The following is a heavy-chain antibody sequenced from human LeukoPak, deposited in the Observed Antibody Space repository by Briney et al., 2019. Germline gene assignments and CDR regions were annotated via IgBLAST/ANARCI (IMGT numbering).Heavy chain of an antibody. V-gene: IGHV3-64*01. Sequence: PGGSLRLSCTASGFTFSTSAMHWVRQAPGKGLEYISAITNDGGYTYYANSVKGRFTISRDNSKNTLFLQMGSLRTEDMAVYYCARALPSGYYDYWGQGTLVTVSS. D-gene: IGHD3-22*01. CDR2: ITNDGGYT. CDR1: GFTFSTSA. J-gene: IGHJ4*02. CDR3: ARALPSGYYDY.